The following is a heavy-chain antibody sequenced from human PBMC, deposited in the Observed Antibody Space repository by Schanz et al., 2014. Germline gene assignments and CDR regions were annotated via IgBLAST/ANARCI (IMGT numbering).Heavy chain of an antibody. V-gene: IGHV3-11*04. D-gene: IGHD1-1*01. Sequence: DLVESGGGLVKPGGSLRLSCAASGFTFSDYYMSWIRQAPGKGLEWVSGISGSGGSTYYADSVKGRFTISRDNSKTTLSLQMNSLRAEDTAVYYCARGTDWNLHYWGQGTLVTVSS. CDR3: ARGTDWNLHY. CDR1: GFTFSDYY. CDR2: ISGSGGST. J-gene: IGHJ4*02.